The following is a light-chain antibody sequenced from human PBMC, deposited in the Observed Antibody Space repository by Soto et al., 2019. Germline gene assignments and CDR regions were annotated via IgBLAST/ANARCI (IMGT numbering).Light chain of an antibody. CDR3: QQYDSYPWT. J-gene: IGKJ1*01. V-gene: IGKV3-20*01. CDR2: GAS. CDR1: QSVSSNI. Sequence: SVLTPSPGTLSLSPGERATLSCRASQSVSSNILAWYQEKPGQAPRLLIYGASSRATGIPDRFSGSGSGTEFTLTISSLQPDDFATYYCQQYDSYPWTFGQGTKVDIK.